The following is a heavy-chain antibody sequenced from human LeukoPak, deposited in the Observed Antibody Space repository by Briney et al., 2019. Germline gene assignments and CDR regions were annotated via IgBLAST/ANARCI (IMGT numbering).Heavy chain of an antibody. Sequence: SETLSLTCTVSGGHISSYYWSWIRQPPGKGLERIGYIYYSGSTNYNPSLKSRVTISVDTSKNQFSLKLSSVTAADTAVYYCARTYYYDSSGPSGFDYWGQGTLVTVSS. CDR1: GGHISSYY. CDR3: ARTYYYDSSGPSGFDY. V-gene: IGHV4-59*01. J-gene: IGHJ4*02. D-gene: IGHD3-22*01. CDR2: IYYSGST.